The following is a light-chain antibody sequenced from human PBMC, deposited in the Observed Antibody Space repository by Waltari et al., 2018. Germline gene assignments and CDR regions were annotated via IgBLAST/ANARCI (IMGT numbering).Light chain of an antibody. CDR3: QQTYSSLS. V-gene: IGKV1-39*01. CDR1: QSISNH. J-gene: IGKJ4*02. Sequence: DIPMTKSPSSLSASVGDRVPITCRASQSISNHLSWHQQKPEKAPKLLIYAVSSLQRGVPSRFSGSGSGTDFTLTIASLQPEDLATYYCQQTYSSLSFGGGTKVEIK. CDR2: AVS.